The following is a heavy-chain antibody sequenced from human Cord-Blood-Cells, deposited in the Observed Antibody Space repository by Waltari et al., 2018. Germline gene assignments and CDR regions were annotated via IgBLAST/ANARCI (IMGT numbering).Heavy chain of an antibody. V-gene: IGHV3-23*01. D-gene: IGHD4-17*01. Sequence: EVQLLESGGGLVQPGGSLRLSCAASGFTFSSYAMSWVRQATGKGLEWVSAISGSGGSTYYADSVKGRFTISRDNSKNTLYLQMNSLRAEDTAVYYCAKRETGDYPLYYYYGMDVWGQGTTVTVSS. CDR2: ISGSGGST. CDR3: AKRETGDYPLYYYYGMDV. CDR1: GFTFSSYA. J-gene: IGHJ6*02.